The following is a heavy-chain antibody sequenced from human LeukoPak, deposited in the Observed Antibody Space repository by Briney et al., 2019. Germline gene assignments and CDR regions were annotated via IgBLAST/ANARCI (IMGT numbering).Heavy chain of an antibody. CDR1: GYTFTSYA. Sequence: ASVKVSCKASGYTFTSYAMNWVRQAPGQGLEWMGWINTNTGNPTYAQGFTGRFVFSLDTSVSTAYLQISSLKAEDTAVYYCARDFICGGDCYSSFDYWGQGTLVTVSS. D-gene: IGHD2-21*02. V-gene: IGHV7-4-1*02. J-gene: IGHJ4*02. CDR2: INTNTGNP. CDR3: ARDFICGGDCYSSFDY.